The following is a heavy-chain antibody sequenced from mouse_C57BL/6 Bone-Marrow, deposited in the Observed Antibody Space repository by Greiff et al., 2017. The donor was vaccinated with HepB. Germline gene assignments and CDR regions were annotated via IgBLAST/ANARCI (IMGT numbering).Heavy chain of an antibody. Sequence: VQLQQPGAELVRPGTSVKLSCKASGYTFTSYWMHWVKQRPGQGLEWIGVIDPSDSYTNYNQKFKGKATLTVDTSSSTAYMQLSSLTSEDSAVYDWAEQLRLQGFDYWGQGTTLTVSS. CDR3: AEQLRLQGFDY. CDR1: GYTFTSYW. CDR2: IDPSDSYT. V-gene: IGHV1-59*01. D-gene: IGHD3-2*02. J-gene: IGHJ2*01.